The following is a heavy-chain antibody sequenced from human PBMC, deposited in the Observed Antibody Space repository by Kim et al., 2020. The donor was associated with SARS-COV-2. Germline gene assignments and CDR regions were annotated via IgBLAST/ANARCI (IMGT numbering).Heavy chain of an antibody. J-gene: IGHJ5*02. V-gene: IGHV1-18*01. CDR3: ARVPGDYDSSPNWFDP. D-gene: IGHD3-22*01. CDR2: ISAYNGNT. CDR1: GYTFTSYG. Sequence: ASVKVSCKASGYTFTSYGISWVRQAPGQGLEWMGWISAYNGNTNYAQKLQGRVTMTTDTSTSTAYMELRSLRSDDTAVYYCARVPGDYDSSPNWFDPWGQGTLVTVSS.